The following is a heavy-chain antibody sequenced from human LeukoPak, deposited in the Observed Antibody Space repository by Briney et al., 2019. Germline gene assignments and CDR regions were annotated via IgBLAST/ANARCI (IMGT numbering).Heavy chain of an antibody. J-gene: IGHJ3*02. V-gene: IGHV4-31*11. CDR2: IYYTGST. Sequence: SETLSLTCAVYGGSLSGYYWSWVRQPPGKGLEWIAYIYYTGSTYYNPSLKSRLTISVDRSKNQFSLRLSSMTAADTAVYYCARVPSVIDAFDIWGQGTMVTVSS. CDR1: GGSLSGYY. D-gene: IGHD2-21*01. CDR3: ARVPSVIDAFDI.